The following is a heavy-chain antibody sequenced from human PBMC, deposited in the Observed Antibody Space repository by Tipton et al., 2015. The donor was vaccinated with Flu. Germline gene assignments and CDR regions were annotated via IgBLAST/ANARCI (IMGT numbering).Heavy chain of an antibody. V-gene: IGHV3-23*01. CDR2: ISGNGGSS. J-gene: IGHJ4*02. CDR1: GFTFSSYA. CDR3: ARAVGGRDAY. Sequence: SLRLSCVASGFTFSSYAMSWIRQAPGKRPEWVSTISGNGGSSYYADSVKGRFTISRDNSKNTLYLDLNSLGADDTAVYYCARAVGGRDAYWGQGTLVTVSS. D-gene: IGHD5-24*01.